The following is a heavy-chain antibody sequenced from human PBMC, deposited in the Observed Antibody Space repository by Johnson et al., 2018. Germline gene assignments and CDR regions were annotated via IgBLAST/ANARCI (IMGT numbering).Heavy chain of an antibody. CDR2: ISWNRGSI. Sequence: EVQLVESGGGLVQPGRSLRLSCAASGFTFDDYAMHWVRQAPGKGLEWVSGISWNRGSIGYADSVKGRLPISRDNAKNSLYLQMNSLRAEDTAVYYCARDVDGWYPWDYYYMDVWGKGTTVTVSS. CDR3: ARDVDGWYPWDYYYMDV. V-gene: IGHV3-9*01. J-gene: IGHJ6*03. D-gene: IGHD6-19*01. CDR1: GFTFDDYA.